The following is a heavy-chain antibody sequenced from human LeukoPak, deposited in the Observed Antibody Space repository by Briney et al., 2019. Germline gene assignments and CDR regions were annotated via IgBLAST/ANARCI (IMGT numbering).Heavy chain of an antibody. D-gene: IGHD5-12*01. Sequence: ASVKVSCKASGYTFTSYGISWVRQAPGQGLEWMGWISAYNGNTNYAQKLQSRVTMTTDTSTSTAYMELRSLRSDDTAVYYCARSWDGGRRLHNAYYFDYWGQGTLVTVSS. CDR2: ISAYNGNT. CDR3: ARSWDGGRRLHNAYYFDY. CDR1: GYTFTSYG. V-gene: IGHV1-18*01. J-gene: IGHJ4*02.